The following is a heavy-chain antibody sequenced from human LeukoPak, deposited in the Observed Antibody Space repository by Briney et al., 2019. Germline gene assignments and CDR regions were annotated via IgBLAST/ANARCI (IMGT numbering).Heavy chain of an antibody. D-gene: IGHD3-22*01. V-gene: IGHV3-11*01. CDR3: ARGRYYYDSSGVDAFDI. CDR2: ISSSGSTI. Sequence: GGSLRLSCAASGFIFSDYYMSWICQAPGKGLEWVSCISSSGSTIYYADSVKGQFTISRDNAKKSLYLQMNSLRAEDTAVYYCARGRYYYDSSGVDAFDIWGQGTMVTVSS. J-gene: IGHJ3*02. CDR1: GFIFSDYY.